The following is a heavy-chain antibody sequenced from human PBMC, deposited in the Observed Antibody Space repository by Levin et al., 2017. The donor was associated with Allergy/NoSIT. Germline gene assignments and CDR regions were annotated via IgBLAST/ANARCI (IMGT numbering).Heavy chain of an antibody. D-gene: IGHD4-17*01. CDR2: IKQDGSEK. CDR3: ARDKTAGLRGNVFDY. Sequence: GESLKISCAASGFTFSSYWMSWVRQAPGKGLEWVANIKQDGSEKYYVDSVKGRFTISRDNAKNSLYLQMNSLRAEDTAVYYCARDKTAGLRGNVFDYWGQGTLVTVSS. CDR1: GFTFSSYW. J-gene: IGHJ4*02. V-gene: IGHV3-7*01.